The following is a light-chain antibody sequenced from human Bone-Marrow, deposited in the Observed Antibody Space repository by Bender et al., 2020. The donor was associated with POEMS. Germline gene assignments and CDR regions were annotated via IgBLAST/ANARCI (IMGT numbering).Light chain of an antibody. Sequence: NFMLIQPHSLSESPGKTVTISCTRSSGNIANNYVQWYQQRPGSAPTIVILEDSQRRSGVPDRFSGSIDTSSNSAYLTISGLKTEDEADYYCQSYDSNNRDVVFGSGTRLTVL. CDR1: SGNIANNY. J-gene: IGLJ6*01. CDR2: EDS. V-gene: IGLV6-57*03. CDR3: QSYDSNNRDVV.